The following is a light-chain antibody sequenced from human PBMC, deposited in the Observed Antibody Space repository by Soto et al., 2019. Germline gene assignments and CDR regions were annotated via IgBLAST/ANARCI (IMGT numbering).Light chain of an antibody. CDR2: AAS. CDR1: QSISSY. V-gene: IGKV1-17*03. J-gene: IGKJ4*01. Sequence: DIQMTQSPSTLSASVGDRVTIACRASQSISSYLAWFQHQPGKVPKRLIYAASDLESGVPSRFSGSGSGTEFTLTISSLQPEDFATYYCLQHSTYPATFGGGTKVEIK. CDR3: LQHSTYPAT.